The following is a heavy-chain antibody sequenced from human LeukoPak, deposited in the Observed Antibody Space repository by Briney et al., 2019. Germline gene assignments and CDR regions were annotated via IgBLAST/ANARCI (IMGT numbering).Heavy chain of an antibody. V-gene: IGHV4-34*01. D-gene: IGHD2-15*01. J-gene: IGHJ5*02. Sequence: PSETLSLTCAVYGGSFSGYYWSWIRQPPGKGLEWIGEINHSGSTNYNPSLKSRVTISVDTSKNQFSLKLSSVTAADTAVYYCARGVQDIVVVVAATDAPPWFDPWGQGTLVTVSS. CDR1: GGSFSGYY. CDR2: INHSGST. CDR3: ARGVQDIVVVVAATDAPPWFDP.